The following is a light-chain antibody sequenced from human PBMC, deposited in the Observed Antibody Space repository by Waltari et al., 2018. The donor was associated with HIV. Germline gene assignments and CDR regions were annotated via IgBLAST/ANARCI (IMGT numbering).Light chain of an antibody. CDR1: QSVFFGSNNKNY. CDR2: WAS. J-gene: IGKJ4*01. Sequence: IVMTQSPDSLNVSLGERATINCKSSQSVFFGSNNKNYLAWYQQKPGQPPKLLFYWASTRESGVPDRFSVSGSGTDFTLTISSLRTEDVAVYYCQQYYSSPLTFGGGTKVEI. CDR3: QQYYSSPLT. V-gene: IGKV4-1*01.